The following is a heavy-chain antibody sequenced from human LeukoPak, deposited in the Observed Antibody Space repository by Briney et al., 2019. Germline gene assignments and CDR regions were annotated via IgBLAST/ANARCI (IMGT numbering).Heavy chain of an antibody. CDR3: ARLGNPVLLWSGGYFDY. J-gene: IGHJ4*02. V-gene: IGHV1-8*01. CDR2: MNPNSGNT. D-gene: IGHD3-10*02. Sequence: ASVKVSCKASGYTFTSYDINWVRQATGQGLEWMGWMNPNSGNTGYAQKFQGRVTMTRNTSISTAYMELSSLRSEDTAVYYCARLGNPVLLWSGGYFDYWGQGTLVTVSS. CDR1: GYTFTSYD.